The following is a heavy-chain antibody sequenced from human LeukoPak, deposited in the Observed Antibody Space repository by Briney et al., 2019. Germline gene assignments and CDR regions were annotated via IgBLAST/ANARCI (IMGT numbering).Heavy chain of an antibody. J-gene: IGHJ5*02. CDR1: GFTFSSYS. D-gene: IGHD3-10*01. V-gene: IGHV3-48*01. CDR3: ARDGWFGDYNWFDP. Sequence: GSLRLSCAASGFTFSSYSMNWVRQAPGKGLGWISYISSASNTIYYADSVKGRFTISRDNAKNSVYLQMNSLRAEDTAMYYCARDGWFGDYNWFDPWGQGTLVTVSS. CDR2: ISSASNTI.